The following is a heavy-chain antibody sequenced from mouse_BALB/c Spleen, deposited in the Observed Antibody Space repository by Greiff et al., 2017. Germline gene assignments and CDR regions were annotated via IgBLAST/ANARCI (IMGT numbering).Heavy chain of an antibody. CDR3: ARGKYGNPYYYAMDY. V-gene: IGHV5-6-5*01. D-gene: IGHD2-10*02. Sequence: EVMLVESGGGLVKPGGSLKLSCAASGFTFSSYAMSWVRQTPEKRLEWVASISSGGSTYYPDSVKGRFTISRDNARNILYLQMSSLRSEDTAMYYCARGKYGNPYYYAMDYWGQGTSVTVSS. CDR1: GFTFSSYA. J-gene: IGHJ4*01. CDR2: ISSGGST.